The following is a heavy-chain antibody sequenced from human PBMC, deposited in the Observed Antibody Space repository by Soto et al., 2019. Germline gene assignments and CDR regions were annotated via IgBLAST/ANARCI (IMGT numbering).Heavy chain of an antibody. CDR1: GGSISSSSYY. Sequence: SETLSLTCTVSGGSISSSSYYWGWIRQPPGKGLEWIGSIYYSGSTYYNPSLKSRVTISVDTSKNQFSLKLSSVTAADTAVYYCARPSGLYSNYVGDYYYGMDVWGQGTTVTVSS. D-gene: IGHD4-4*01. J-gene: IGHJ6*02. CDR2: IYYSGST. V-gene: IGHV4-39*01. CDR3: ARPSGLYSNYVGDYYYGMDV.